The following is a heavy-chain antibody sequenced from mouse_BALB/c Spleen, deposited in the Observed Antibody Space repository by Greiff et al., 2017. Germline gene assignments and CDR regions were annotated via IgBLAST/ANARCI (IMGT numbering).Heavy chain of an antibody. CDR1: GFAFSSYD. D-gene: IGHD2-10*02. J-gene: IGHJ2*01. Sequence: EVHLVESGGGLVKPGGSLKLSCAASGFAFSSYDMSWVRQTPEKRLEWVAYISSGGGSTYYPDTVKGRFTISRDNAKNTLYLQMSSLKSEDTAMYYCARGGYGNYVDYWGQGTTLTVSA. CDR2: ISSGGGST. V-gene: IGHV5-12-1*01. CDR3: ARGGYGNYVDY.